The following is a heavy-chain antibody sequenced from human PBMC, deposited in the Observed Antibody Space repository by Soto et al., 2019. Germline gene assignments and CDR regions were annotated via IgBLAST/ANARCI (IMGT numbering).Heavy chain of an antibody. J-gene: IGHJ6*02. CDR3: ASSMYYYDSSGYFSYGMDV. CDR1: GGSISSGGYS. D-gene: IGHD3-22*01. V-gene: IGHV4-30-2*01. CDR2: IYHSGST. Sequence: PSETLSLTCAVPGGSISSGGYSWSWIRQPPGKGLEWIGYIYHSGSTYYNPSLKSRVTISVDRSKNQFSLKLSSVTAADTAVYYCASSMYYYDSSGYFSYGMDVWGQGTTVTVSS.